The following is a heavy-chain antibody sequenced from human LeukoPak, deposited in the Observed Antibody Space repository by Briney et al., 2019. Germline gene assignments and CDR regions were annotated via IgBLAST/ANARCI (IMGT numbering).Heavy chain of an antibody. J-gene: IGHJ4*02. CDR3: ARNSGYDFDY. CDR1: GGSISMGDYY. V-gene: IGHV4-30-4*01. D-gene: IGHD5-12*01. CDR2: IYYSGST. Sequence: PSQTLSLTCTVSGGSISMGDYYWSWIRQPPGKGLEWIGYIYYSGSTYYNPSLKSRDTISVDTSKNQFSLKLSSVTAADTAVYYCARNSGYDFDYWGQGTLVTVSS.